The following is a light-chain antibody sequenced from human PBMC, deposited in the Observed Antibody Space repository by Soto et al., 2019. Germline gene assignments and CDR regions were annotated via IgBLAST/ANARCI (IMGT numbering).Light chain of an antibody. CDR1: QGIRND. Sequence: DIQMTQSPSSLSASVGDRVTITCRASQGIRNDLGWYQQKPGKAPKRLIYAASSLQSGVPSRFSGSGSGTDFTLTISRLEPEDFAVYYCQQYGSSPGVTFGPGTKVDMK. V-gene: IGKV1-17*01. CDR3: QQYGSSPGVT. CDR2: AAS. J-gene: IGKJ3*01.